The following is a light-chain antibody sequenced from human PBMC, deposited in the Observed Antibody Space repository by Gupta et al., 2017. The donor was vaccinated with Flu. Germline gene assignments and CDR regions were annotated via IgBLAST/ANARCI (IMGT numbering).Light chain of an antibody. CDR3: QQRSSCPLT. CDR2: DVS. V-gene: IGKV3-11*01. J-gene: IGKJ4*01. Sequence: EIALTQSPATLPLSPGERATLSCRASQSVSSYLAWYQQKPGQTPRLLIYDVSNRATGIPARFSGSGSGTDFTLTISSLEPEDFAVYYCQQRSSCPLTFGGGTKVEIK. CDR1: QSVSSY.